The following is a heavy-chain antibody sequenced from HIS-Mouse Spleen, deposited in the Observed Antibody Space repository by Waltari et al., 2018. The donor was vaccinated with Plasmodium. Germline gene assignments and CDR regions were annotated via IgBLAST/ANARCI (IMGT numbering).Heavy chain of an antibody. D-gene: IGHD5-12*01. CDR3: ARFVGRDGYDY. CDR2: IYYSGST. CDR1: GGSISRRSYY. V-gene: IGHV4-39*07. J-gene: IGHJ4*02. Sequence: QLQLQESGPGLVKPSETLSLTCTVSGGSISRRSYYWGWIRQPPGKGLEWIGSIYYSGSTYYNPSLKSRVTISVDTSKNQFSLKLSSVTAADTAVYYCARFVGRDGYDYWGQGTLVTVSS.